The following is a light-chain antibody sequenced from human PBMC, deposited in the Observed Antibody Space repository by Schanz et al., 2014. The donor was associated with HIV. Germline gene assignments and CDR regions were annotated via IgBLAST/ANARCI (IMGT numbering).Light chain of an antibody. CDR2: DVS. CDR1: TSDVGSYNL. CDR3: SSYTSSSTPVV. V-gene: IGLV2-14*02. J-gene: IGLJ2*01. Sequence: QSALTQPASVSGSPGQSITISCTGTTSDVGSYNLVSWYQQHPGKAPKVMIYDVSYRPSGVSSRFSGSKSGSTASLTVSGLQAEDEADYYCSSYTSSSTPVVFGGGTKLTVL.